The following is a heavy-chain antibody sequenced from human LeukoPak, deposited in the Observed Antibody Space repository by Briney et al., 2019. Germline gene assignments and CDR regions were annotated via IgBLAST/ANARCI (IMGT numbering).Heavy chain of an antibody. J-gene: IGHJ6*03. CDR2: IWYDGSNK. Sequence: GGSLRLSCAASGFTFSSHGMHWVRQAPGKGLEWVAVIWYDGSNKYYADSVKGRFTISRDDSKNTLYLQMNSLRAEDTAVYYCAKARLVRGAMGYYMDVWGKGTTVTVSS. V-gene: IGHV3-33*06. D-gene: IGHD3-10*01. CDR3: AKARLVRGAMGYYMDV. CDR1: GFTFSSHG.